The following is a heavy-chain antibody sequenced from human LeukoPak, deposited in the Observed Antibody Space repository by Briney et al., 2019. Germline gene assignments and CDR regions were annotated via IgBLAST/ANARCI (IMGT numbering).Heavy chain of an antibody. D-gene: IGHD6-19*01. J-gene: IGHJ5*02. V-gene: IGHV3-43D*03. CDR2: ISWDGGST. CDR1: GFTFSSYA. CDR3: AKDIAVAGTVGWFDP. Sequence: GGTLRLSCAASGFTFSSYAMHWVRQAPGKGLEWVSLISWDGGSTYYADSVKGRFTISRDNSKNSLYLQMNSLRAEDTALYYCAKDIAVAGTVGWFDPWGQGTLVTVSS.